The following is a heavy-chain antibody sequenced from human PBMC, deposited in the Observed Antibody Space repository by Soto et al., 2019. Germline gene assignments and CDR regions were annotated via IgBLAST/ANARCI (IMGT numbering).Heavy chain of an antibody. V-gene: IGHV1-18*01. D-gene: IGHD3-16*01. Sequence: QVQLVQSGNEVKKPGASVNVSCKASGYSFTRYGISWVRQAPGQGLEWMGWISGYNGKTKYAQKLQGRVSMTTDTSTSTAYMELRSLGSDDTAVYYCAREGDRPYYYYGMDVWGQGTTVIVSS. CDR1: GYSFTRYG. CDR2: ISGYNGKT. CDR3: AREGDRPYYYYGMDV. J-gene: IGHJ6*02.